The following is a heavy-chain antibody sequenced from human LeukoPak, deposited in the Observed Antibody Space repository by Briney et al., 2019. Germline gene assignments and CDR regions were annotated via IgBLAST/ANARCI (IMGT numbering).Heavy chain of an antibody. V-gene: IGHV4-31*03. D-gene: IGHD2-21*02. CDR2: IYYSGSS. CDR3: ARGASCYTSGGDCSVYHYYGMDV. Sequence: SETLSLTCTVSGGSISSGGYYWSWIRQHPGKGLEWIGYIYYSGSSYYNPSLKSRVTISVDTSKNQFSLKLTSVTAADTAVYYCARGASCYTSGGDCSVYHYYGMDVWGQGTTVTVSS. CDR1: GGSISSGGYY. J-gene: IGHJ6*02.